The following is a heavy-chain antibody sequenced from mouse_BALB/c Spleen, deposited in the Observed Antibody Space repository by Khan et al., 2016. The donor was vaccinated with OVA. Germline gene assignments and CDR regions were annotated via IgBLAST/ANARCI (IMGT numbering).Heavy chain of an antibody. CDR3: TRHGYVAWFTY. Sequence: VRLQQSGPELMKPGASVKISCRASGYSFTTYYIHCMMQSHGKSLQWIGYIDPFSGGTTYNQKFKGKATLTVDKSSSTAYIHLSNLTSEDSAVYYGTRHGYVAWFTYWGQGTLVTVSA. CDR1: GYSFTTYY. D-gene: IGHD2-2*01. J-gene: IGHJ3*01. V-gene: IGHV1S135*01. CDR2: IDPFSGGT.